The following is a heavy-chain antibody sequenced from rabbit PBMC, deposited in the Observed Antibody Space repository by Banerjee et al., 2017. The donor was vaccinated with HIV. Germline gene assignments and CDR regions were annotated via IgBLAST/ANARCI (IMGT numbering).Heavy chain of an antibody. CDR3: ARGSTYYYFNL. CDR2: IYVGSSGST. CDR1: GFTISSSYW. Sequence: QSLEESGGDLVQPGASLTLTCTASGFTISSSYWICWVRQAPGKGLEWIACIYVGSSGSTYYASWAKGRFTISKTSSITVTLQMTSLTAADTATYFCARGSTYYYFNLWGPGTLVTVS. V-gene: IGHV1S40*01. D-gene: IGHD8-1*01. J-gene: IGHJ4*01.